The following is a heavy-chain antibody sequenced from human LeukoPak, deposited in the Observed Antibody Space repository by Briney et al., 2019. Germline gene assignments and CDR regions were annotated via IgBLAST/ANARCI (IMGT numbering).Heavy chain of an antibody. CDR3: AREWYCSSTSCYQTFDY. J-gene: IGHJ4*02. V-gene: IGHV4-4*07. Sequence: PSETLSLTCTVSGGSISSYYWSWLRQPAGKGLEWIGRIYTSGSTNYNPSLKSRVTMSVDTSKNQFSLKLSSVAAADTAVYYCAREWYCSSTSCYQTFDYWGQGTLVTVSS. D-gene: IGHD2-2*01. CDR1: GGSISSYY. CDR2: IYTSGST.